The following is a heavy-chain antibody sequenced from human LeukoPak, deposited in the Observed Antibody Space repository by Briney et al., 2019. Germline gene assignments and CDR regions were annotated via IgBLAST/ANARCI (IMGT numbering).Heavy chain of an antibody. CDR3: ARDRRVIVGASPVEY. D-gene: IGHD1-26*01. Sequence: ASVKVSCKACGYTFTSYGISWVRQAPGQGLEWMGWISAYNGNTNYAQKLQGRVTMTTDTSTSTAYMELRSLRSDDTAVYYCARDRRVIVGASPVEYWGQGTLVTVSS. CDR1: GYTFTSYG. V-gene: IGHV1-18*01. CDR2: ISAYNGNT. J-gene: IGHJ4*02.